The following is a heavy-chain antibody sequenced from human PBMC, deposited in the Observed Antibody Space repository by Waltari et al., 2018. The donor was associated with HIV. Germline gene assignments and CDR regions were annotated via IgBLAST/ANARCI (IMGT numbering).Heavy chain of an antibody. CDR3: ANHPHMITFGGVIAKGAFDI. V-gene: IGHV3-23*01. CDR1: GFTFSSYA. D-gene: IGHD3-16*02. Sequence: EVQLLESGGGLVQPGGSLRLSCAASGFTFSSYAMSWVRQATGKGLEWVSAISGSGGSTYYADSVKGRFTISRDNSKNTLYLQMNSLRAEDTAVYYCANHPHMITFGGVIAKGAFDIWGQGTMVTVSS. CDR2: ISGSGGST. J-gene: IGHJ3*02.